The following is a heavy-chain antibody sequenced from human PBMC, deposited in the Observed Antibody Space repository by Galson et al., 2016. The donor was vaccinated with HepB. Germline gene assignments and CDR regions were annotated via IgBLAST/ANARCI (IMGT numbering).Heavy chain of an antibody. D-gene: IGHD3-16*02. CDR1: GFTFSIYA. CDR2: ISGSDGRT. Sequence: SLRLSCAASGFTFSIYAMSWVCQAPGKGLEWVSSISGSDGRTYYADSVKGRFTISRDNSKNTLYLQMNSLRAEDTAVYYCAKFWGITFGGVIASRFDYWGQGTLATVSS. J-gene: IGHJ4*02. V-gene: IGHV3-23*01. CDR3: AKFWGITFGGVIASRFDY.